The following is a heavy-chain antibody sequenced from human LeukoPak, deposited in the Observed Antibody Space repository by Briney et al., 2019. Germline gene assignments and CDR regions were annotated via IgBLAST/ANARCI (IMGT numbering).Heavy chain of an antibody. CDR3: ARDQSCSSSSCYYYYYMDV. D-gene: IGHD2-2*01. Sequence: GGSLRLSCAASGFTFSSFSMNWVRQAPGKGLEWVSSISSSSSYIYYADSVKGRFTISRDNAKNSLYLQMNSLRAEDTAAYYCARDQSCSSSSCYYYYYMDVWGRGTTVTVSS. CDR1: GFTFSSFS. CDR2: ISSSSSYI. V-gene: IGHV3-21*01. J-gene: IGHJ6*03.